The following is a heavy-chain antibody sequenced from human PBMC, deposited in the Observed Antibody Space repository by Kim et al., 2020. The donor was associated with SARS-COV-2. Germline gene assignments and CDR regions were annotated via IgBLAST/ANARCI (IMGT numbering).Heavy chain of an antibody. J-gene: IGHJ3*02. CDR3: AAERGIVVVVAATQVGVRAFDI. CDR2: IVVGSGNT. Sequence: SVKVSCKASGFTFTSSAVQWVRQARGQRLEWIGWIVVGSGNTNYAQKFQERVTITRDMSTSTAYMELSSLRSEDTAVYYCAAERGIVVVVAATQVGVRAFDIWGQGTMVTVSS. V-gene: IGHV1-58*01. D-gene: IGHD2-15*01. CDR1: GFTFTSSA.